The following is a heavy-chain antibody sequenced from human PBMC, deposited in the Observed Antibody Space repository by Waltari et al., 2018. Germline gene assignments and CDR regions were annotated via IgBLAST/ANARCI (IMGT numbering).Heavy chain of an antibody. D-gene: IGHD6-6*01. Sequence: VQLVQSGAEVKKPGASEKVSCKASEYPFTSYVIYWVRQSPGQRTEWMGWINVGNGNTKHSQKFQDRVTITRDTSATTAYMALSSLTSEDTAVFYCARLVHDAFDIWGQGTMVTVSS. V-gene: IGHV1-3*01. CDR1: EYPFTSYV. J-gene: IGHJ3*02. CDR3: ARLVHDAFDI. CDR2: INVGNGNT.